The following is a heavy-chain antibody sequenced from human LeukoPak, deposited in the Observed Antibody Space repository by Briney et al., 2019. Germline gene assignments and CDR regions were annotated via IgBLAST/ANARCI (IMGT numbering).Heavy chain of an antibody. CDR3: ARVGSVGHYGDYGSGMDV. CDR1: GGSISSSYYY. J-gene: IGHJ6*02. CDR2: IYHSGSS. D-gene: IGHD4-17*01. Sequence: SETLSLTCTVSGGSISSSYYYWGWIRQPPGKGLEWIGEIYHSGSSNYNPSLKSRVTISVDKSKSQFSLKLSSVTAADTAVYYCARVGSVGHYGDYGSGMDVWGQGTTVTVSS. V-gene: IGHV4-39*07.